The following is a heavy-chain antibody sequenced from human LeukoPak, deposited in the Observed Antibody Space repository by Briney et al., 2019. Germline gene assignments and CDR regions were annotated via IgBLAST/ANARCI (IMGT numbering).Heavy chain of an antibody. J-gene: IGHJ4*02. CDR2: ISSSEGTI. CDR3: VKDLTATTSA. Sequence: PGGSLRLSCSASGFTFSRYVMHWVRQAPGKGLEYVSGISSSEGTIYYADSVKGRFSISRDNSKNTLDLQMSSLRVEDTAVYYCVKDLTATTSAWGQGTLVIVSS. D-gene: IGHD1-7*01. V-gene: IGHV3-64D*09. CDR1: GFTFSRYV.